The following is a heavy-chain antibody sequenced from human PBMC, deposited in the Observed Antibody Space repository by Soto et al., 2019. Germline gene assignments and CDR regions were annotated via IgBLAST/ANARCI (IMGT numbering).Heavy chain of an antibody. CDR1: GYTFTTYG. CDR2: INVYTGNT. Sequence: QVQLVQSGAEIKKPGASVEVSCKASGYTFTTYGITWVRQAPGQGLDWMGWINVYTGNTDYAQKVQGRVTMTTDTSTSKAYMEIRSLKSDDTAVYYCARFYGSGNSPYDYWGQGTLVTVSS. J-gene: IGHJ4*02. V-gene: IGHV1-18*01. CDR3: ARFYGSGNSPYDY. D-gene: IGHD3-10*01.